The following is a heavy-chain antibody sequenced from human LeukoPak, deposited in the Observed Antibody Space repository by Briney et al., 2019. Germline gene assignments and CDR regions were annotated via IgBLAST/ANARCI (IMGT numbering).Heavy chain of an antibody. Sequence: SVKVSCKASGGTFSSYAISWVRQAPGQGLEWMGGIIPIFGTANYAQKFQGRVTITADESTSTAYMELSSLRSDDTAVYYCAREGRSFGSAAALPWFDPWGQGTLVTVSS. CDR2: IIPIFGTA. V-gene: IGHV1-69*13. CDR3: AREGRSFGSAAALPWFDP. D-gene: IGHD6-13*01. CDR1: GGTFSSYA. J-gene: IGHJ5*02.